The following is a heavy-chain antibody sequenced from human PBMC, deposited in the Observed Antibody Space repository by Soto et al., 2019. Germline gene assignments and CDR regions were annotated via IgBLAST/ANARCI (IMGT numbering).Heavy chain of an antibody. CDR2: ISSSGSTI. CDR1: GFTFSDYY. Sequence: GGSLRLSCAASGFTFSDYYMSWIRQAPGKGLEWVSYISSSGSTIYYADSVKGRFTISRGNAKNSLYLQMNSLRAEDTAVYYCARGVTIFGVAHDAFDIWGQGTMVTVSS. D-gene: IGHD3-3*01. CDR3: ARGVTIFGVAHDAFDI. J-gene: IGHJ3*02. V-gene: IGHV3-11*01.